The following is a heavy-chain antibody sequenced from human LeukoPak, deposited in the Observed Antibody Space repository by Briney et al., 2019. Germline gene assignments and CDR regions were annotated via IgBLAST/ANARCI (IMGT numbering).Heavy chain of an antibody. Sequence: GGSLRLSCAASGFTFSSYAMSWVRQAPGKGLEWVSGISSTGGSTYYADSVKGRFTISRDNSKNTLYLQMNSLRVEDTAIYYCAKDIQLSTWGLGTMVTVSS. CDR1: GFTFSSYA. J-gene: IGHJ3*01. CDR3: AKDIQLST. D-gene: IGHD5-24*01. CDR2: ISSTGGST. V-gene: IGHV3-23*01.